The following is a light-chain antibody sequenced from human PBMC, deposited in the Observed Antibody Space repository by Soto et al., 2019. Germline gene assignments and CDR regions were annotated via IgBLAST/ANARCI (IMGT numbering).Light chain of an antibody. CDR3: SSYTTSNTRQII. CDR1: SSDVGGYNY. Sequence: QSVLTQPASVSGSPGQSITISRTGTSSDVGGYNYVSWYQHHPGKAPKLIIYDVSNRPSGVSTRFSGSKSDNTASLTISGLQPEDEADYHCSSYTTSNTRQIIFGTGTKVTVL. V-gene: IGLV2-14*03. CDR2: DVS. J-gene: IGLJ1*01.